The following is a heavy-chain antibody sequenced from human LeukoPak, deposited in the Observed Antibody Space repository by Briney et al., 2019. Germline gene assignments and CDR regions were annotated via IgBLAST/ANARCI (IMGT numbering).Heavy chain of an antibody. J-gene: IGHJ4*02. CDR3: ARYGSIVAAGTFDY. D-gene: IGHD6-13*01. V-gene: IGHV3-7*01. Sequence: GGSLRLSCAASGFTFSSYAMHWVRQAPGKGLEWVANVKPDGSEKYYVDSVKGRFTISRDNAKNSLYLQMNSLRAEDTAVYYCARYGSIVAAGTFDYWGQGTLVTVSS. CDR2: VKPDGSEK. CDR1: GFTFSSYA.